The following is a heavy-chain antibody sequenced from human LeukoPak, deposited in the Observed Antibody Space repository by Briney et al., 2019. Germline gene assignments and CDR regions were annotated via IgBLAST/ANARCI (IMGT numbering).Heavy chain of an antibody. CDR2: ISYTNII. J-gene: IGHJ4*02. CDR3: ARRVYNSGWYIDY. V-gene: IGHV3-48*01. D-gene: IGHD6-19*01. CDR1: GFTFSTYS. Sequence: PGGSLRLSCAASGFTFSTYSMNWVRQAPGKGLEWVSYISYTNIIYYADSVMGRFTISRDNAKNSLYLQMNSLRAEDTAVYYCARRVYNSGWYIDYWGQGTLVTVSS.